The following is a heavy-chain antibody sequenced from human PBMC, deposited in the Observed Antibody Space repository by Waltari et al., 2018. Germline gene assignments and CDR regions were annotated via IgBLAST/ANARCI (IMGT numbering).Heavy chain of an antibody. CDR3: ARSPRGVTNLPLDY. Sequence: QVQLVQSGAEVKKPGASVKVSYKASGYTFTSYAMHWVRQAPGQRLEWMGWINAGNGNTKYSQKFQGRVTITRDTSASTAYMELSSLRSEDTAVYYCARSPRGVTNLPLDYWGQGTLVTVSS. J-gene: IGHJ4*02. CDR2: INAGNGNT. V-gene: IGHV1-3*01. CDR1: GYTFTSYA. D-gene: IGHD2-21*02.